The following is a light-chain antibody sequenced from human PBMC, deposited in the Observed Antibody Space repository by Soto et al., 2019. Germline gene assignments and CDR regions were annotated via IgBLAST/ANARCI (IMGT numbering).Light chain of an antibody. CDR3: QQGYSNPWP. CDR1: QTVNTY. J-gene: IGKJ1*01. V-gene: IGKV1-39*01. CDR2: AAS. Sequence: IEMAKCPSPPSPSIGERVTITSRASQTVNTYLHWYQQKPGKAPKLLIYAASNLQSGVPSRFSGCWSGTNLTLSLNSLQPEDFPTYYCQQGYSNPWPFGQGTKVDIK.